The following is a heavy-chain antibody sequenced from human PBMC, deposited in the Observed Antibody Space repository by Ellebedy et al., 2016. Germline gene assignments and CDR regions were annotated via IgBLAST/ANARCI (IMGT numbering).Heavy chain of an antibody. CDR3: ARPREDSSGVDY. D-gene: IGHD6-19*01. CDR2: IYPGDSDT. CDR1: GYSFTSYW. J-gene: IGHJ4*02. V-gene: IGHV5-51*01. Sequence: GGSLRLSXKGSGYSFTSYWIGWVRQMPGKGLEWMGIIYPGDSDTRYSPSFQGQVTISADKSISTAYLQWSSLKASDTAMYYCARPREDSSGVDYWGQGTLVTVSS.